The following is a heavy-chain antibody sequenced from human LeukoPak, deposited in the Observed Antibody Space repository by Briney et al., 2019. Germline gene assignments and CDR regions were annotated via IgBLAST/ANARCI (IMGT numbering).Heavy chain of an antibody. CDR1: GFTFSSSA. CDR3: ARDLASFGELPYKWFDP. J-gene: IGHJ5*02. V-gene: IGHV3-30*04. Sequence: GRSLRLSCAASGFTFSSSAMHWVRQAPGKGLEWVALISYDGSNKYSADSVKGRFTISRDNSKNTLYLQMNSLRAEDTAVYYCARDLASFGELPYKWFDPWGQGTLVTVSS. CDR2: ISYDGSNK. D-gene: IGHD3-10*01.